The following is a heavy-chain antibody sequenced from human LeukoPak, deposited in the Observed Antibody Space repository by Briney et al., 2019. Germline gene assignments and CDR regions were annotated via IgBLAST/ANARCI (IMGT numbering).Heavy chain of an antibody. V-gene: IGHV4-59*01. D-gene: IGHD3-22*01. CDR3: ARTCYDSSGYPYWYFDL. Sequence: ASETLSLTCTVSGGSISSYYWSWIRQPPGKGLEWIGYIYYSGSTNYNPSLKSRVTISVDTSKNQFSLKLSSVTAADTAVYYCARTCYDSSGYPYWYFDLWGRGTLVTVSS. CDR1: GGSISSYY. CDR2: IYYSGST. J-gene: IGHJ2*01.